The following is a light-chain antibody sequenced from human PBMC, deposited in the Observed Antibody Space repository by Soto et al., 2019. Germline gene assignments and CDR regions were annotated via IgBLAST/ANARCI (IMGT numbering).Light chain of an antibody. V-gene: IGKV3D-15*01. CDR3: QQYNKWPPLT. CDR1: QSVTNRY. CDR2: GIS. Sequence: ESVLTQSPGTLSLSPGERATLSCRASQSVTNRYFAWYQQRPGQAPRLLTYGISNRATGIPDRFSGSGSGTEFTLTISNLQSDDFAVYFCQQYNKWPPLTFGGGTKVEIK. J-gene: IGKJ4*01.